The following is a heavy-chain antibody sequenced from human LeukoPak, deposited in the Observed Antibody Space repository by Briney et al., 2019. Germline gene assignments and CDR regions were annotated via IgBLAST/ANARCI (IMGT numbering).Heavy chain of an antibody. CDR2: VYYSGKT. V-gene: IGHV4-39*07. D-gene: IGHD4-17*01. Sequence: PSETLSLTCTVSGGSISSSGHFWAWIRQPPGKGLEWIGSVYYSGKTYYNPSLKSRVTISIDTSKNQFSLKLSSVTAADTAVYYCARVGLYGDSRGAIQHWGQGTLVTVSS. CDR1: GGSISSSGHF. J-gene: IGHJ1*01. CDR3: ARVGLYGDSRGAIQH.